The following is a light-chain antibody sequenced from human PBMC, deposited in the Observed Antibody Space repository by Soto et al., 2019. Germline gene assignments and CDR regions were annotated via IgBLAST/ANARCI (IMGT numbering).Light chain of an antibody. V-gene: IGLV2-14*01. Sequence: QSVLTQPASVSGSPGQSITISCTRTSSDVGGYNYVSWYQQHPGKAPKLMIYDVSNRPSGVSNRFSGSKSGNTASLTISGLQAEDEADYYCRSYTSSSTYVFGTGTKVTVL. CDR3: RSYTSSSTYV. CDR2: DVS. J-gene: IGLJ1*01. CDR1: SSDVGGYNY.